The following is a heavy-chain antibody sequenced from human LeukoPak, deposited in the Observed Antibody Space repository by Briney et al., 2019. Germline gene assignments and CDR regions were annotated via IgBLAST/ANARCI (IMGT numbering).Heavy chain of an antibody. D-gene: IGHD6-6*01. CDR2: ISYDGSNK. Sequence: GGSLRLSCAASGFTFSSYGVHWVRHAPGKGLEWVAVISYDGSNKYYAGSVKGRFTNSRDNSKNTLYLQMNSLRAEDTAVYYCAKALYEYSSSSDAFDIWGQGTMVTVSS. CDR1: GFTFSSYG. CDR3: AKALYEYSSSSDAFDI. V-gene: IGHV3-30*18. J-gene: IGHJ3*02.